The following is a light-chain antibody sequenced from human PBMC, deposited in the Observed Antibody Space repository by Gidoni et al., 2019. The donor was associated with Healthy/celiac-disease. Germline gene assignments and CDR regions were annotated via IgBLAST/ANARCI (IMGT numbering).Light chain of an antibody. CDR2: GAS. CDR3: QQYNNWPSWT. CDR1: QSVSSN. Sequence: EIVMTQSPATLSVSPGERATLSCRASQSVSSNLAWYQQKPGQAPRLLIYGASTRATGIPARFSGSGSGKELTLTISSLQSEDFAVYYCQQYNNWPSWTFGQGTKVEIK. J-gene: IGKJ1*01. V-gene: IGKV3-15*01.